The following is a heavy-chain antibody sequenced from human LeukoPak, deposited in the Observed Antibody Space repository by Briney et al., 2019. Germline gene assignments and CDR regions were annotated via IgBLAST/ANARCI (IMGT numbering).Heavy chain of an antibody. J-gene: IGHJ4*02. D-gene: IGHD3-22*01. Sequence: GGSLRLSCAASGFTFSSYAMSWVRQAPGKGLEWVSAISGSGGSYADSVKGRFTISRDNAKNSLYLQMNSLRAEDTAVYYCTSGYYNYYFDFWGQGTLVTVSS. V-gene: IGHV3-23*01. CDR3: TSGYYNYYFDF. CDR2: ISGSGG. CDR1: GFTFSSYA.